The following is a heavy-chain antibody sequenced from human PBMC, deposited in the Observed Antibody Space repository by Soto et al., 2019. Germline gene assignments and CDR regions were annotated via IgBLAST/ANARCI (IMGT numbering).Heavy chain of an antibody. CDR1: GDRFTSCD. Sequence: GTSVKVSSKASGDRFTSCDRNWVRQATGQGLEWMGWMNPNSGNTGYAQKFQGRVTMTRNTSISTAYMELSSLRSEDTAVYYCARVLSWASYYDFWSGYYNYYYYGMDVWGQGTTVTVSS. CDR3: ARVLSWASYYDFWSGYYNYYYYGMDV. CDR2: MNPNSGNT. V-gene: IGHV1-8*01. J-gene: IGHJ6*02. D-gene: IGHD3-3*01.